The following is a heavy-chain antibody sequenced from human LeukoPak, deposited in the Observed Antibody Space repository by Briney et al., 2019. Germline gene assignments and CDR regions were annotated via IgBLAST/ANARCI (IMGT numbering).Heavy chain of an antibody. D-gene: IGHD2/OR15-2a*01. V-gene: IGHV4-30-2*06. CDR2: IHPSGDT. Sequence: SETLSLTCTVSGGSITSGGYYWSWIRQSPGKGLEWIGYIHPSGDTYSNPSLKSRATVSMDRSRNQFSLNLNSVTAADTAVYYCARGHYFLALWGRGTPVTVSS. CDR3: ARGHYFLAL. J-gene: IGHJ2*01. CDR1: GGSITSGGYY.